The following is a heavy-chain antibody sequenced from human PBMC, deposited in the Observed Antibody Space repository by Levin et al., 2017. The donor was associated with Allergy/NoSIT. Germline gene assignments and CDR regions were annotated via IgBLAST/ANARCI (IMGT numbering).Heavy chain of an antibody. V-gene: IGHV4-59*01. J-gene: IGHJ4*02. CDR1: GGSISSYY. CDR2: IYYSGST. D-gene: IGHD6-13*01. CDR3: ARVGAAAGYYFDY. Sequence: PSQTLSLTCTVSGGSISSYYWSWIRQPPGKGLEWIGYIYYSGSTNYNPSLKSRVTISVDTSRNQFSLKLSSVTAADTAVYYCARVGAAAGYYFDYWGQGTLVTVSS.